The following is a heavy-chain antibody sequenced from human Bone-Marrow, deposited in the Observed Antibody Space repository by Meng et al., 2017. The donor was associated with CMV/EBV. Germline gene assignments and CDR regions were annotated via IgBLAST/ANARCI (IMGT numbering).Heavy chain of an antibody. CDR2: IIPILGIA. Sequence: SVKVSCKASGGTFSSYAISWVRQAPGQGLEWMGGIIPILGIANYAQKFQGRVTITADKSTSTAYMELSSLRSEDTAVYYCARAIRGRNIVVVPAASPWGQGKLVTVSS. J-gene: IGHJ5*02. CDR3: ARAIRGRNIVVVPAASP. CDR1: GGTFSSYA. V-gene: IGHV1-69*10. D-gene: IGHD2-2*01.